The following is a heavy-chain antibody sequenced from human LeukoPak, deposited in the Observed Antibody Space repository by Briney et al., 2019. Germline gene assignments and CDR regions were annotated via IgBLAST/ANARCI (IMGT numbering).Heavy chain of an antibody. J-gene: IGHJ6*02. Sequence: SETLSLTCAVYGGSFSGYYWSWIRQPPGKGLEWIGEINHSGSTNYNPSLKSRVTISVDTPKNQFSLKVRSVTAADTAVYYCARAGSGSYYNRSFGGSYYYYGMDVWGQGTTVTVSS. CDR1: GGSFSGYY. CDR3: ARAGSGSYYNRSFGGSYYYYGMDV. D-gene: IGHD3-10*01. V-gene: IGHV4-34*01. CDR2: INHSGST.